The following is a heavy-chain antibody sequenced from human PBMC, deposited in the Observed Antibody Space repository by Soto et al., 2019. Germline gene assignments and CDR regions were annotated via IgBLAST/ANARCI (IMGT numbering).Heavy chain of an antibody. CDR1: GGSSTSGSHY. J-gene: IGHJ4*02. V-gene: IGHV4-39*01. Sequence: EPLSVTCTVTGGSSTSGSHYGGWIRQPPGKGLECIGNIYYDGNTYYNPSLKSRVTISLDTSKNQFSLRLNSVTAADTAVYYCARSSITPRLFMYPFDYWGQGTLVTVSS. CDR2: IYYDGNT. CDR3: ARSSITPRLFMYPFDY. D-gene: IGHD6-6*01.